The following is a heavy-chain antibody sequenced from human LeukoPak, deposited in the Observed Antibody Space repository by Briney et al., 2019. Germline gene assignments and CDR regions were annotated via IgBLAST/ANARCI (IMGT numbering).Heavy chain of an antibody. D-gene: IGHD2-2*01. CDR2: IYYSGST. J-gene: IGHJ4*02. CDR3: AAPRRDCRSSSCWAFDY. Sequence: PSQTLSLTCTVSGGSISSGGYYWSWIRQHPGKGLEWIGYIYYSGSTYYNPSLKSRVTISVDTSKNQFSLKLSSVTAADTAVYYCAAPRRDCRSSSCWAFDYWGRGILVTVSS. V-gene: IGHV4-31*03. CDR1: GGSISSGGYY.